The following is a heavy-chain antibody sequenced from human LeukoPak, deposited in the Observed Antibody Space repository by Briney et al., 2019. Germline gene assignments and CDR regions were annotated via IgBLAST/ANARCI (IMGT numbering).Heavy chain of an antibody. CDR1: GFTFSSYW. CDR3: ARGGWGRTTTYFDY. D-gene: IGHD4-17*01. V-gene: IGHV3-7*01. Sequence: GGSLRLSCAASGFTFSSYWMSWVRQAPGKGLEWVANIKQDGSEKYYVDSVKGRFTISRDNAKNSLYLQMNSLRAEDTAVYYCARGGWGRTTTYFDYWGQGTLVTVSS. CDR2: IKQDGSEK. J-gene: IGHJ4*02.